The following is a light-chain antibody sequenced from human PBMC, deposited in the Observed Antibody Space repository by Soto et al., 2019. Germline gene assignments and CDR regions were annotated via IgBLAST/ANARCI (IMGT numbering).Light chain of an antibody. V-gene: IGLV3-21*04. J-gene: IGLJ2*01. Sequence: SYELTQPPSVSVAPGKTARITCGGDNIGIKSVHWYQQKPGQAPVLVIYYDSDRPSGIPERFSGSNSGNTAILTISRVEAGDEADYYCQVWDPSSDHPGVVFGGGTKLTVL. CDR2: YDS. CDR1: NIGIKS. CDR3: QVWDPSSDHPGVV.